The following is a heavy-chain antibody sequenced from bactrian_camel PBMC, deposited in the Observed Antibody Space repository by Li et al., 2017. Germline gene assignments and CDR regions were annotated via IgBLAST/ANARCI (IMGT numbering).Heavy chain of an antibody. V-gene: IGHV3S53*01. CDR3: AAETRGAFLCLMAFGYNV. CDR2: IDSGSST. CDR1: GHTQSARW. Sequence: HVQLVESGGGSVKTGESLKLSCVLSGHTQSARWMGWFRQAPGKERERVAGIDSGSSTAYADSVKGRFTISKDNAKNNLYLQMNNLKPEDTAMYYCAAETRGAFLCLMAFGYNVWGQGTQVTVS. D-gene: IGHD1*01. J-gene: IGHJ4*01.